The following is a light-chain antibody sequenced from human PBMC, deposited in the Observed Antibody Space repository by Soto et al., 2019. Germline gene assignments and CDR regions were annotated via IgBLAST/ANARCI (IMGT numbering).Light chain of an antibody. J-gene: IGLJ3*02. CDR2: DVT. Sequence: QSVLTQPASVSGFPGQSITISCTGTSSDVGGYNWVAWYQQHPGKAPKLMICDVTIRPSGVSDRFSGSKSGNTASLTISGLLAEDEADYYCSSYSSSNSVVFGGGTQLTVL. CDR1: SSDVGGYNW. V-gene: IGLV2-14*03. CDR3: SSYSSSNSVV.